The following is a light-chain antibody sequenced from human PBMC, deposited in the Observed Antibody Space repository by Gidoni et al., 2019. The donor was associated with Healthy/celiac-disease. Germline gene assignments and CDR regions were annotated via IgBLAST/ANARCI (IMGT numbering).Light chain of an antibody. CDR3: NSRDSSGNFFV. CDR1: SLRSYY. V-gene: IGLV3-19*01. J-gene: IGLJ1*01. Sequence: SSELTQDPAVSVALGQTVRITCQGDSLRSYYASWYQQKPGQAPVLVIYGKNNRPPGIPDRFSGSSSGNTASLTITGAQAEDEADYYCNSRDSSGNFFVFGTGTKVTVL. CDR2: GKN.